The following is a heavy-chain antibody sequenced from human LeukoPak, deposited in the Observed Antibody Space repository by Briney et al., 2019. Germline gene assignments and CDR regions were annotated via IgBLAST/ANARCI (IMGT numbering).Heavy chain of an antibody. V-gene: IGHV1-18*01. CDR3: ATIAAAGTHLDY. Sequence: ASVKVSCKASGYTFTSYGISWVRQAPGQGLEWMGWISAYNGNTNYAQKLQGRVTMTTDTSTSTAYMELRSLRSDDTAVYYCATIAAAGTHLDYWGQGTLVTVSS. J-gene: IGHJ4*02. CDR1: GYTFTSYG. CDR2: ISAYNGNT. D-gene: IGHD6-13*01.